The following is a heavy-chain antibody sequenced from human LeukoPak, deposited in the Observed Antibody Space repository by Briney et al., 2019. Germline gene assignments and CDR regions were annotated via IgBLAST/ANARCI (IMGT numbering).Heavy chain of an antibody. D-gene: IGHD2-2*01. CDR2: INHSGST. CDR1: GGSFSGYY. J-gene: IGHJ4*02. Sequence: PSETLSLTCAVYGGSFSGYYWSWIRQPPGKGLEWIREINHSGSTNYNPSLKSRVTISVDTSKNQFSLKLSSVTAADTAVYYCARGCTSHCFDYWGQGTLVTVSS. V-gene: IGHV4-34*01. CDR3: ARGCTSHCFDY.